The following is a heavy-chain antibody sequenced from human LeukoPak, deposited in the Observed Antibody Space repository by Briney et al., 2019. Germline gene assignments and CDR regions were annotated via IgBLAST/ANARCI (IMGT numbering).Heavy chain of an antibody. V-gene: IGHV1-2*06. Sequence: ASVKVSCKASGYTFTGYYMHWVRQAPGQGLELMGRINPNSGGTNYAQKFQGRVTMTRDTSISTAYMELSRLRSDDTAVYYCARVRITIFGVVTALDYWGQGTLVTVSS. CDR1: GYTFTGYY. CDR3: ARVRITIFGVVTALDY. J-gene: IGHJ4*02. D-gene: IGHD3-3*01. CDR2: INPNSGGT.